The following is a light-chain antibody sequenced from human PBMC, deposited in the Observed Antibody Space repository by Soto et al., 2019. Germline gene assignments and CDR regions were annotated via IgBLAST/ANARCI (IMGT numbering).Light chain of an antibody. V-gene: IGKV3-11*01. Sequence: EIVLTQSPATPSLSPGERATLSCRASQSVSSYLAWYQQKPGQAPRLLIYDASNRATGIPARFSGSGSGTDFTLTISSLEPEDFAVYYCQQRELTFGGGTKVEIK. CDR3: QQRELT. CDR1: QSVSSY. J-gene: IGKJ4*01. CDR2: DAS.